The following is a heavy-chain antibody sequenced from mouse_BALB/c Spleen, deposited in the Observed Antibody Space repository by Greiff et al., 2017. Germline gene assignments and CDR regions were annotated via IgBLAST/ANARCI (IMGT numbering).Heavy chain of an antibody. CDR2: ISSGGSYT. CDR3: ARGAALGRGFAY. J-gene: IGHJ3*01. Sequence: EVQGVESGGGLVKPGGSLKLSCAASGFTFSSYAMSWVRQSPEKRLEWVAEISSGGSYTYYPDTVTGRFTISRDNAKNTLYLEMNSLRSEDTAMYSCARGAALGRGFAYWGQGTLVTVSA. V-gene: IGHV5-9-4*01. D-gene: IGHD4-1*01. CDR1: GFTFSSYA.